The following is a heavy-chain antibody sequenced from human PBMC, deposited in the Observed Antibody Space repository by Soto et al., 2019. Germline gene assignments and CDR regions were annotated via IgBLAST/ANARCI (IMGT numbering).Heavy chain of an antibody. CDR1: GGSISTYY. J-gene: IGHJ5*02. Sequence: SETLSLTCTVSGGSISTYYWSWIRQPPGKGVEWIGNVYYSGSTNYNPSLKSRVTISVDTSKNQFSLKLSSVTAADTAVYYCARELGSSWYLWFDPWGQGTLVTVSS. CDR2: VYYSGST. CDR3: ARELGSSWYLWFDP. D-gene: IGHD6-13*01. V-gene: IGHV4-59*12.